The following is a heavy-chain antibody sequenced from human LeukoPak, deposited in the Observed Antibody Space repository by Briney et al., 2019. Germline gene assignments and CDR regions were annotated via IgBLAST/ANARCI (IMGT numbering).Heavy chain of an antibody. Sequence: GGSLRLSCAASGFTFSSYSMNWVRQAPGKGLEWVSSISSSSSYIYYADSVKGRFTISRDNAKNSLYLQMNSLRAEDTAVYYCARDSGFSGTQRGEYWGQGALVAVS. D-gene: IGHD3/OR15-3a*01. V-gene: IGHV3-21*01. J-gene: IGHJ4*02. CDR2: ISSSSSYI. CDR1: GFTFSSYS. CDR3: ARDSGFSGTQRGEY.